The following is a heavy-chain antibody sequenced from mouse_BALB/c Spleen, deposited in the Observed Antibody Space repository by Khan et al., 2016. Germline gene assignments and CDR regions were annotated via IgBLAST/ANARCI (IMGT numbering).Heavy chain of an antibody. CDR2: INPDSYTI. J-gene: IGHJ3*01. Sequence: EVKLEESGGGLVHPGGSLKLSRAASGFDFSRYWMSWVRQAPGKGLEWIGEINPDSYTINYTPSLKDKFIISRDNAKNTLYLQMSKVRSEDTALYYCARAGYYGYLAYWGQGTLVTVSA. V-gene: IGHV4-1*02. D-gene: IGHD1-1*01. CDR1: GFDFSRYW. CDR3: ARAGYYGYLAY.